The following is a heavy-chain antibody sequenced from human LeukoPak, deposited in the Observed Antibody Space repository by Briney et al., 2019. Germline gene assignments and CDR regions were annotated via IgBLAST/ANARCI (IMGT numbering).Heavy chain of an antibody. V-gene: IGHV3-11*03. CDR3: AKRTFGGVIVSHDPSFDY. Sequence: GGSLRLSCAASGFTFSDYYMSWIRQAPGKGLEWVSYISSSSSYTNYADSVKGRFTISRDNAKNSLYLQMNSLRAEDTAVYYCAKRTFGGVIVSHDPSFDYWGQGTLVTVSS. CDR1: GFTFSDYY. J-gene: IGHJ4*02. D-gene: IGHD3-16*02. CDR2: ISSSSSYT.